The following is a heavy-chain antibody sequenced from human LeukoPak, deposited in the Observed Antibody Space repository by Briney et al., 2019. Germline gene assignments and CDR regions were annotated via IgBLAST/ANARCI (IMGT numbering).Heavy chain of an antibody. CDR3: ATSAGWYNYFVMAV. CDR1: GFTFSSSA. CDR2: VSGSGGTT. V-gene: IGHV3-23*01. D-gene: IGHD2-15*01. J-gene: IGHJ6*02. Sequence: PGGSLRLSCAASGFTFSSSAMNWVRQAPGKGLEWVSTVSGSGGTTHYAESVKGRCTISRDNSKSTLYLQMNSLRAEDTALYYCATSAGWYNYFVMAVWGHGTLVTVSS.